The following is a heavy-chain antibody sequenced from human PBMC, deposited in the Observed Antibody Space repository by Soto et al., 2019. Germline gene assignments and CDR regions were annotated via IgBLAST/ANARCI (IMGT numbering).Heavy chain of an antibody. Sequence: PGGSLRLSCAASGFTFSDYYMSWIRQAPGKGLEWVSYISSSSSYTNYADSVKGRFTISRDNAKNSLYLQMNSLRAEDTAVYYCIVVNPGYYFDYWGQGTLVTVPQ. CDR3: IVVNPGYYFDY. CDR1: GFTFSDYY. CDR2: ISSSSSYT. V-gene: IGHV3-11*03. J-gene: IGHJ4*02. D-gene: IGHD3-22*01.